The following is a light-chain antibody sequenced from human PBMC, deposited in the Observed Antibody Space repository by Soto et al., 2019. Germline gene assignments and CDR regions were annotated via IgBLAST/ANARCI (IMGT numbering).Light chain of an antibody. J-gene: IGKJ1*01. CDR2: GAS. CDR3: QQYGSSSST. V-gene: IGKV3-20*01. CDR1: QSVSSSY. Sequence: EIVLTQSPGTPSLSPGERATLSCRASQSVSSSYLAWYQQKPGQAPRLLIYGASSISTGIPDRFSGSGSGTDFTLTISGLEPEDFAVYYCQQYGSSSSTFGQGTKVEI.